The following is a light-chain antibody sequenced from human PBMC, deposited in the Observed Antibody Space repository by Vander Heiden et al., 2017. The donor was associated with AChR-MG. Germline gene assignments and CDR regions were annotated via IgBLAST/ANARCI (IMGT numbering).Light chain of an antibody. J-gene: IGKJ1*01. CDR3: QKYDSDPWT. CDR2: ATS. Sequence: DIHMTQSPSSLSASVGDSVTITCRASQAISHFLAWYQQKPGRVPDLLIYATSILQSGVPSRFRGSGSGTDFTLTISSLQPEDVATYYCQKYDSDPWTFGQGTKVEIK. CDR1: QAISHF. V-gene: IGKV1-27*01.